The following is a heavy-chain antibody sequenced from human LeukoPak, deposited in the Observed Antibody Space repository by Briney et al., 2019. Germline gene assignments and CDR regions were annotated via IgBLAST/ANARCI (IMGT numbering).Heavy chain of an antibody. Sequence: SETLSLTCTVSGGSISSYYWSWIRQPPGKGLEWIGEINHSGSTNYNPSLKSRVTISVDTSKNQFSLKLSSVTAADTAVYYCARPLYSGSYKYFQHWGQGTLVTVSS. CDR2: INHSGST. CDR1: GGSISSYY. J-gene: IGHJ1*01. D-gene: IGHD1-26*01. V-gene: IGHV4-34*01. CDR3: ARPLYSGSYKYFQH.